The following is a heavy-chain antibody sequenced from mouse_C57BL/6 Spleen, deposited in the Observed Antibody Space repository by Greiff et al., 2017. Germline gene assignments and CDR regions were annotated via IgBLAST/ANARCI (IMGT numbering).Heavy chain of an antibody. V-gene: IGHV1-15*01. J-gene: IGHJ4*01. CDR3: TREGLDYYAMDY. CDR1: GYTFTDYE. CDR2: IDPETGGT. Sequence: VKLVESGAELVRPGASVTLSCKASGYTFTDYEMHWVKQTPVHGLEWIGAIDPETGGTAYNQKFKGKAILTADKSSSTAYMELRSLTSEDSAVYYCTREGLDYYAMDYWGQGTSVTVSS.